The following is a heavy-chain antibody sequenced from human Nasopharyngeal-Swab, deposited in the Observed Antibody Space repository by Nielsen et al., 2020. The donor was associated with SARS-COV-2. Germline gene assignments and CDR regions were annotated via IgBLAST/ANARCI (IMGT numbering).Heavy chain of an antibody. J-gene: IGHJ4*02. CDR1: GYTFTGYY. V-gene: IGHV1-2*06. CDR2: INPNSGGT. Sequence: ASVKVSCKASGYTFTGYYMHWVRQAPGQGLEWMGRINPNSGGTNYAQKLQGRVTMTTDTSTSTAYMELRSLRSDDTAVYYCARDPHAGFGELLPYYFDYWGQGTLVTVSS. CDR3: ARDPHAGFGELLPYYFDY. D-gene: IGHD3-10*01.